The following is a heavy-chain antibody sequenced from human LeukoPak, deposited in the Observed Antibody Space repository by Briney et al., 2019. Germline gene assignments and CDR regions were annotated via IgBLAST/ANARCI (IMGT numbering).Heavy chain of an antibody. CDR2: IIPIFGTA. CDR1: GGTFSSYA. J-gene: IGHJ4*02. D-gene: IGHD6-19*01. CDR3: AYNGYSSGWYYFDY. Sequence: SVKVSCKASGGTFSSYAISWVRQAPGQGLEWMGGIIPIFGTANYAQKFQGRVTITTDESASTAYMELSSLRSEDTAVYYCAYNGYSSGWYYFDYWGQGTLVTVSS. V-gene: IGHV1-69*05.